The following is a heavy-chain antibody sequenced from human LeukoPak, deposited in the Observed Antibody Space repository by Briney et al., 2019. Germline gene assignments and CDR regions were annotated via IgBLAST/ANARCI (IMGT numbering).Heavy chain of an antibody. J-gene: IGHJ3*02. CDR3: ARGEDIVVVPAASEADAFDI. Sequence: SETLSLTCTVSGGSISSYYWSWIRQPPGKGLEWIGYIYYSGSTNYNPSLKSRVTMSVDTSKNQFSLKLSSVTAADTAVYYCARGEDIVVVPAASEADAFDIWGQGTMVTVSS. CDR2: IYYSGST. D-gene: IGHD2-2*01. CDR1: GGSISSYY. V-gene: IGHV4-59*08.